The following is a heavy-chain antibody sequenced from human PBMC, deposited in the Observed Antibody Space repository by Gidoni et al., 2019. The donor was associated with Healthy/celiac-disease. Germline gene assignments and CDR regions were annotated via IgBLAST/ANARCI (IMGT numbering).Heavy chain of an antibody. J-gene: IGHJ4*02. CDR1: GYTFTSYG. D-gene: IGHD3-10*01. Sequence: QVQLVQSGAEVTKPVASVKVSCTASGYTFTSYGISWVRQAPGQGLEWMGWISAYNGNTNYAQKLQGRVTMTTDTSTSTASMELRSLRSDDTAVYSCARARGRYGSGPGLFDYWGQGTLVTVSS. CDR2: ISAYNGNT. CDR3: ARARGRYGSGPGLFDY. V-gene: IGHV1-18*01.